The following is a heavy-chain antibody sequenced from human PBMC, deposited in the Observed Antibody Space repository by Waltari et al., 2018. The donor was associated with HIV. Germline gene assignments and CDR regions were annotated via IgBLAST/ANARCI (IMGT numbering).Heavy chain of an antibody. D-gene: IGHD4-17*01. J-gene: IGHJ5*02. Sequence: QVQLQQWGAGLLKPSETLSLTCAVYGGSFSNYYWSWIRQPPGKGLEWIGENSHSGRTTYNPPLKRRLTISVDTSKKHVSLNVTSVTGADTAVYYCARHGFKSSGGDYTGRSGNWFDPWGQGTLVTVSS. CDR1: GGSFSNYY. CDR3: ARHGFKSSGGDYTGRSGNWFDP. V-gene: IGHV4-34*01. CDR2: NSHSGRT.